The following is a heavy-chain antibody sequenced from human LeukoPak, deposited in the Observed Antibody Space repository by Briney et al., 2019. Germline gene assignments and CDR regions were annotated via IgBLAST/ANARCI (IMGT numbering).Heavy chain of an antibody. CDR1: GGSISSGGYY. CDR2: IYYSGST. D-gene: IGHD4-17*01. V-gene: IGHV4-31*03. Sequence: SQTLSLTCTVSGGSISSGGYYWSWIRQHPGKGLEWIGYIYYSGSTYYNPSLKSRVTISVDTSKNQLSLKLSSVTAADTAVYYCAGDISWDGAPGNWFDPWGQGTLVTVSS. CDR3: AGDISWDGAPGNWFDP. J-gene: IGHJ5*02.